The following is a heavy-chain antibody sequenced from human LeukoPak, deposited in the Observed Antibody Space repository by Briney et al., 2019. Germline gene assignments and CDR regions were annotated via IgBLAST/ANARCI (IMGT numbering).Heavy chain of an antibody. CDR1: GDSISNPRYY. D-gene: IGHD1-14*01. Sequence: SETLSLTCTVSGDSISNPRYYWGWIRQPPGKGLEWIGSTFSGGSTHYSPSLESRVSISLDTSKNQFSLKLTSVTAADTAVYYCARDRTGWASDYWGQVTLVTVSS. J-gene: IGHJ4*02. V-gene: IGHV4-39*07. CDR3: ARDRTGWASDY. CDR2: TFSGGST.